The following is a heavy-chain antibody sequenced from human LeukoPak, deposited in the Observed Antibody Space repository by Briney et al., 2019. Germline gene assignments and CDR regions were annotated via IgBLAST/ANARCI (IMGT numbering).Heavy chain of an antibody. CDR1: GYSFPTYW. Sequence: GESLKISCETSGYSFPTYWIGWVRQMPGKGLEWMGIIYRGDSEVRYGPSFEGQVTISADKSISTAYLQWNSLKASDTAMYYCARRYSADDAFDIWGQGTMVTVSS. CDR3: ARRYSADDAFDI. CDR2: IYRGDSEV. D-gene: IGHD2-2*02. J-gene: IGHJ3*02. V-gene: IGHV5-51*01.